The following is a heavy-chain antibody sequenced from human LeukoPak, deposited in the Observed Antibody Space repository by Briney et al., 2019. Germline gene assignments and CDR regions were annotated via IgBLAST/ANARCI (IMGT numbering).Heavy chain of an antibody. CDR1: GFTFSSYS. Sequence: GGSLRLSCAASGFTFSSYSMNWVRQAPGKGLEWVAAIWYDGSNKYYADSVKGRFTISRDNSKNTLYLQMNSLRAEDTALYYCARGQEYYYDSSAYSKFDYWGQGTLVTVSS. CDR3: ARGQEYYYDSSAYSKFDY. D-gene: IGHD3-22*01. CDR2: IWYDGSNK. J-gene: IGHJ4*02. V-gene: IGHV3-33*08.